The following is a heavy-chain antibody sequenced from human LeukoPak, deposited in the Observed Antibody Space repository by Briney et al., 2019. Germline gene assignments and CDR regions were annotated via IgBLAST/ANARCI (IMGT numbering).Heavy chain of an antibody. Sequence: PGESLRLSCAASGFTVSSNYMSWVRQAPGKGLEWPSVLYSGGFTYYADSVKGRFTISRDNSKNRVYLQMLSLRVEDTAVYYCAREWELRYWGQGTLVTVSS. J-gene: IGHJ4*02. CDR1: GFTVSSNY. D-gene: IGHD1-26*01. CDR3: AREWELRY. V-gene: IGHV3-66*01. CDR2: LYSGGFT.